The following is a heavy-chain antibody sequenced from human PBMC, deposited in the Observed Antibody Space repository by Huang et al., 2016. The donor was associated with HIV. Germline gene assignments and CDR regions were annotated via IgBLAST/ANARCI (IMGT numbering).Heavy chain of an antibody. CDR3: TREFTTSVQFFDL. Sequence: QVKLVESGGGVVQPGISLRLSCAASGFTFRTYTFHWVRQAPGKGLEWVACISYNGDKKFYADSGKGRFTISRDNSKNTVYLEVSSPRPEDSAVYYCTREFTTSVQFFDLWGQGTLVTVSS. D-gene: IGHD4-4*01. V-gene: IGHV3-30*04. CDR1: GFTFRTYT. CDR2: ISYNGDKK. J-gene: IGHJ4*02.